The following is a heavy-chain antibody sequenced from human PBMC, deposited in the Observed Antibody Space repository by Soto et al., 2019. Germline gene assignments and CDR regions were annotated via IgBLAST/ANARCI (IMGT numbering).Heavy chain of an antibody. V-gene: IGHV3-23*01. D-gene: IGHD2-8*01. CDR1: GFTFSSYA. CDR3: AKVPRDIVLMVYAIGKYYFDY. J-gene: IGHJ4*02. CDR2: ISGSGGST. Sequence: GGSLRLSCVASGFTFSSYAMSWVRQAPGKGLEWVSAISGSGGSTYYADSVKGRFTISRDNSKNTLYLQMNSLRAEDTAVYYCAKVPRDIVLMVYAIGKYYFDYWGQGTLVTVSS.